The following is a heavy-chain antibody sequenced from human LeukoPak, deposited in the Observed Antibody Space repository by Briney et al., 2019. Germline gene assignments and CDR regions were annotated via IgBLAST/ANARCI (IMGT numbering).Heavy chain of an antibody. J-gene: IGHJ4*02. CDR1: GFPFTSGFTFSDYY. CDR2: ISSTSAYT. Sequence: PGGSLRLSCAASGFPFTSGFTFSDYYMSWIRQAPGKGLEWVPYISSTSAYTSYADSVKGRFTISRDNANNSLFLQMNGLRAEDTAIYYCARGGTGAFDYWGQGTLVTVSS. V-gene: IGHV3-11*06. D-gene: IGHD2-8*02. CDR3: ARGGTGAFDY.